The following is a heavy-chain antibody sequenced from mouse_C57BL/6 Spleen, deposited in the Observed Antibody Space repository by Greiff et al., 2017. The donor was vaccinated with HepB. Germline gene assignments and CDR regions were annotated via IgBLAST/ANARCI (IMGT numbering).Heavy chain of an antibody. V-gene: IGHV1-64*01. Sequence: QVQLQQPGAELVKPGASVKLSCKASGYTFTSYWMHWVKQRPGQGLEWIGMIHPNSGSTNYNEKFKSKATLTVDKSSSTAYMQLSSLTSEDSAVYYCARYDGYSNAWFAYWGQGTLVTVSA. CDR2: IHPNSGST. D-gene: IGHD2-3*01. CDR1: GYTFTSYW. CDR3: ARYDGYSNAWFAY. J-gene: IGHJ3*01.